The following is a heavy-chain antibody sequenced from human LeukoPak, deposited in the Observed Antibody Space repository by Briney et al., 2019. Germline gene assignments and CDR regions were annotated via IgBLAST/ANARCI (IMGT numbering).Heavy chain of an antibody. V-gene: IGHV1-46*01. Sequence: AASVKVSCKASGYSFTTYYIHWVRQAPGQGLEWMGVINPSGGSTSFAQKFQARLTMTRDTSTSTVYMELGGLSSEDTAVYYCAREIVVVPSAMGFDPWGQGTLVTVSS. J-gene: IGHJ5*02. CDR2: INPSGGST. CDR3: AREIVVVPSAMGFDP. CDR1: GYSFTTYY. D-gene: IGHD2-2*01.